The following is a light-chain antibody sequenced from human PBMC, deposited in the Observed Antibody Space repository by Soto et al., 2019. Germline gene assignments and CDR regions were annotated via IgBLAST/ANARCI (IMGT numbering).Light chain of an antibody. CDR2: LGS. Sequence: DILMTQSPIYMAVTPGGPSSISCWSSRGLLHSTGKNYLDWFLQKPGQSPKLLIYLGSNRASGVPDRFSGSGSGTNFTLRISRVEAEDVGVYYCMQALQSPRTFGRGTKVDIK. CDR1: RGLLHSTGKNY. V-gene: IGKV2-28*01. CDR3: MQALQSPRT. J-gene: IGKJ1*01.